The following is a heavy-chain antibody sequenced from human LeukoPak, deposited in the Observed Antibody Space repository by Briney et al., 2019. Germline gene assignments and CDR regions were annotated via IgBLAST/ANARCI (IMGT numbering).Heavy chain of an antibody. CDR3: AKGVGGSYYRY. CDR1: GGSISSYY. J-gene: IGHJ4*02. V-gene: IGHV4-4*07. Sequence: SETLSLTCTVSGGSISSYYWSWIRQPAGRGLEWIGRIHISGSTNYNPSLTSRVTMSVDTSKNQSSLKLSSVTAADTAVYYCAKGVGGSYYRYWGQGALVIVSS. D-gene: IGHD1-26*01. CDR2: IHISGST.